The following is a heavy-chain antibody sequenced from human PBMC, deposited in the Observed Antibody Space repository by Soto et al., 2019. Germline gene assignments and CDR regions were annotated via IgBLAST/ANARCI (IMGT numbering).Heavy chain of an antibody. J-gene: IGHJ4*02. CDR1: GASISSGNW. D-gene: IGHD3-22*01. CDR3: ARITHYDSSGRFDY. Sequence: ETLSPSGSVSGASISSGNWYTWVRQPPGKGLEWIGEIFHSGFTNYNPSLESRVTISEGKSKNQFSLRLTSVTAADTDVYYCARITHYDSSGRFDYWGQGTLVTVYS. V-gene: IGHV4-4*02. CDR2: IFHSGFT.